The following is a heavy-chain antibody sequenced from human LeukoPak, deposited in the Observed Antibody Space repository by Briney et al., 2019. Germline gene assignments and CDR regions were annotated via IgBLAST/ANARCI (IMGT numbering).Heavy chain of an antibody. J-gene: IGHJ4*02. CDR1: GFTVTSTY. D-gene: IGHD2/OR15-2a*01. Sequence: GGSLRLSCAASGFTVTSTYITWGCQAPGKGLEWVSIIHISGSTYYADSVRGRFTISRDNSKNTVYLQMNSLRADDTAVYYCARALEYLPLDYWGRGTLVAVSS. CDR3: ARALEYLPLDY. V-gene: IGHV3-66*01. CDR2: IHISGST.